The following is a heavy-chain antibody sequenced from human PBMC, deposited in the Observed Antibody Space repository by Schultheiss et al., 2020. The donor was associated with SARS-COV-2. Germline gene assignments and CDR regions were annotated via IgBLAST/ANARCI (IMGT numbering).Heavy chain of an antibody. Sequence: ASVKVSCKASGYTFTSYGISWVRQAPGQGLEWMGWMNPNSGNTGYAQKFQGWVTMTRDTSISTAYMELSRLRSDDTAVYYCARDPESGSYNYYYGMDVWGQGTTVTVSS. CDR1: GYTFTSYG. D-gene: IGHD3-10*01. V-gene: IGHV1-8*02. CDR3: ARDPESGSYNYYYGMDV. J-gene: IGHJ6*02. CDR2: MNPNSGNT.